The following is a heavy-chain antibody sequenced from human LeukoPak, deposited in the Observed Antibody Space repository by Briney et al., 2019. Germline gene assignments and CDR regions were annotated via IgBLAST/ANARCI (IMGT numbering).Heavy chain of an antibody. CDR1: GFTFNSYA. D-gene: IGHD3-10*01. Sequence: GGSLRLSCAASGFTFNSYAMSWVRQAPGKGLEWVGRIKSKGDGETTDYAAPVKGRFTMSRDDAKATLYLQINSLITEDTAVYYCTTDLGITMIRGVIVYWGQGTLVTVSS. J-gene: IGHJ4*02. CDR3: TTDLGITMIRGVIVY. CDR2: IKSKGDGETT. V-gene: IGHV3-15*01.